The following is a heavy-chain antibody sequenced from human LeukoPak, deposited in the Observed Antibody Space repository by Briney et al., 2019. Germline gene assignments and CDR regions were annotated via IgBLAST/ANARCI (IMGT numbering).Heavy chain of an antibody. Sequence: ASVKVSCKAYGYTWTGDDMRWVGHPPGQGLEWKGWINPNSGGTNYAQKFQGRVTMTRDTSISTAYMELSRQRSDDTAVYYCAREEVVVTAMSAFDIWGQGTMVTVSS. J-gene: IGHJ3*02. CDR3: AREEVVVTAMSAFDI. V-gene: IGHV1-2*02. CDR2: INPNSGGT. CDR1: GYTWTGDD. D-gene: IGHD2-21*02.